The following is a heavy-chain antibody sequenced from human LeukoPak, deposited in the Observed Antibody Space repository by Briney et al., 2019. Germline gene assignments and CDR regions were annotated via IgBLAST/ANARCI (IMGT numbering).Heavy chain of an antibody. J-gene: IGHJ4*02. CDR1: GGSISSSSYY. Sequence: SETLSLTCTVSGGSISSSSYYWGWIRQPPGKGLEWIGSIYYSGSTYYNPSLKSRVTISVDTSKNQFSLKLGSVTAADTAVYYCARDMSGDYVGYWGQGTLVTVSS. CDR2: IYYSGST. CDR3: ARDMSGDYVGY. D-gene: IGHD3-16*01. V-gene: IGHV4-39*07.